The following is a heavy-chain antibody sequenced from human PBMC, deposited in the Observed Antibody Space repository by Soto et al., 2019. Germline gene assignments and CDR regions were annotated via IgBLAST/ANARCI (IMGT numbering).Heavy chain of an antibody. J-gene: IGHJ4*02. Sequence: GASVNVSCKASGYTFTSYYMHWVRQAPGQGLEGMGIINPSGGSTSYAQKFQGRVTMTRDTSTSTVYMELSSLRSEDTAVYYCARESIEARRGFDYWGQGTLVTVSS. D-gene: IGHD6-6*01. V-gene: IGHV1-46*01. CDR3: ARESIEARRGFDY. CDR1: GYTFTSYY. CDR2: INPSGGST.